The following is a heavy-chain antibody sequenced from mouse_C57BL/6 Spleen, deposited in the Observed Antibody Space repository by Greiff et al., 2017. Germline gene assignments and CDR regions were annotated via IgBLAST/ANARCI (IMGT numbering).Heavy chain of an antibody. Sequence: VKLMESGPGLVAPSQSLSITCTVSGFSLTSYAISWVRQPPGKGLEWLGVIWTGGGTNYNSALKSRLSISKDNSKSQVFLKMNSLQTDDTARYYCARNDGYYPYAMVYWGQGTSVTVSA. CDR1: GFSLTSYA. V-gene: IGHV2-9-1*01. D-gene: IGHD2-3*01. CDR2: IWTGGGT. CDR3: ARNDGYYPYAMVY. J-gene: IGHJ4*01.